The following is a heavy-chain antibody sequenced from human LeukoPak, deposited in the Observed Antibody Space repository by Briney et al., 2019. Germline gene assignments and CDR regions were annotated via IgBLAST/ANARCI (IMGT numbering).Heavy chain of an antibody. Sequence: GGSLRLSCAASGFYFRDHWMDWVRQAPGMGLEWVGHIKTDGSETHYLDSLKGRISISRDNTNNALYLQMNSLRVEDTAIYYCVKNDGWFHLAQWGQGTLVTVSS. CDR2: IKTDGSET. D-gene: IGHD6-19*01. V-gene: IGHV3-7*03. CDR3: VKNDGWFHLAQ. CDR1: GFYFRDHW. J-gene: IGHJ4*02.